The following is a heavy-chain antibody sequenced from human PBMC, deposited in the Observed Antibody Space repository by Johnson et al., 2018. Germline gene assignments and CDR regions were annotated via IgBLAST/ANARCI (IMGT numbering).Heavy chain of an antibody. CDR3: TTPPEISGYYYGNAFDL. J-gene: IGHJ3*01. D-gene: IGHD3-22*01. CDR1: GFTFSNAW. CDR2: IKSKTDGGTT. Sequence: VQLVQSGGGLVKPGGSLRLSCAASGFTFSNAWINWVRQVPGKGLEWVGRIKSKTDGGTTDYAVPVKGTFTIQSDDSKNTLYRQMNSLKTADTAVCYCTTPPEISGYYYGNAFDLWDQGTMVTVSS. V-gene: IGHV3-15*07.